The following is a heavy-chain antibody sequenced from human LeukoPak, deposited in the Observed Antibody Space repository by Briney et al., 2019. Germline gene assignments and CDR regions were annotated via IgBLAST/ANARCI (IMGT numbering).Heavy chain of an antibody. CDR2: IYYSGST. CDR1: GGSISSYY. V-gene: IGHV4-59*12. Sequence: SETLSLTCTVSGGSISSYYWSWIRQPPGKGLEWIGYIYYSGSTNYNPSLKSRVTISVDTSKNLFSLKLSSVTAADTAVYYCARSAGIAARDFDYWGQGTLVTVSS. D-gene: IGHD6-6*01. J-gene: IGHJ4*02. CDR3: ARSAGIAARDFDY.